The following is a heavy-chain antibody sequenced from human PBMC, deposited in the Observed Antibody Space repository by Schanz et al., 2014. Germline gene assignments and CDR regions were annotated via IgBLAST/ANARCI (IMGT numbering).Heavy chain of an antibody. V-gene: IGHV1-46*03. D-gene: IGHD2-2*01. Sequence: QVQLVQSGAEVKKPGASVKVSCKASGYTFTSYYIHWVRQAPGQGLEWMGKINPSSGTTRIAQNFQGRLTMTRDTSTSTVNMELSSLRSEDTAVYYCARGWFFDSTSFDSWGQGTLVTVSS. CDR1: GYTFTSYY. CDR3: ARGWFFDSTSFDS. CDR2: INPSSGTT. J-gene: IGHJ4*02.